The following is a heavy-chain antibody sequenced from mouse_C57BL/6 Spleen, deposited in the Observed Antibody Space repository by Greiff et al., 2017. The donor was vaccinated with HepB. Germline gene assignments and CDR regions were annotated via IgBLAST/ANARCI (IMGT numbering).Heavy chain of an antibody. CDR3: ARGGIGGWYFDV. CDR2: IYPGDGDT. CDR1: GYAFSSSW. D-gene: IGHD2-14*01. J-gene: IGHJ1*03. Sequence: VQLQQSGPELVKPGASAKISCKASGYAFSSSWMNWVKQRPGKGLEWIGRIYPGDGDTNYNGKFKGKATLTADKSSSTAYMQLSSLTSEDSAVYFCARGGIGGWYFDVWGTGTTVTVSS. V-gene: IGHV1-82*01.